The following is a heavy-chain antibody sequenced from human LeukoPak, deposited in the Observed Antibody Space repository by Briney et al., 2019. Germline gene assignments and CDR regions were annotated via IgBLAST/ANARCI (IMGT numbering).Heavy chain of an antibody. J-gene: IGHJ4*02. Sequence: GGSLRLSCAASGFTFDDYGMSWVRQAPGKGLEWVSGINWNGGSTGYADSVKGRFTISRDNSKNTLYLQMNSLRAEDTAVYYCAKDRVRGFGSLDYWGQGTLVTVSS. CDR2: INWNGGST. V-gene: IGHV3-20*04. CDR1: GFTFDDYG. CDR3: AKDRVRGFGSLDY. D-gene: IGHD2-15*01.